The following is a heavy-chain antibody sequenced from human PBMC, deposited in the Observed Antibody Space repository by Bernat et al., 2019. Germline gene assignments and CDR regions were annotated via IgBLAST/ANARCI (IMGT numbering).Heavy chain of an antibody. CDR1: GFTFSSYG. CDR3: AKDSDYGDYLFDY. J-gene: IGHJ4*02. Sequence: QVQLVESGGGVVQPGRSLRLSCAASGFTFSSYGMHWVRQAPGKGLERVAVISYDGSNKYYADSVKGRFTISRDNSKNTLYLQMNSLRAEDTAVYYCAKDSDYGDYLFDYWGQGTLVTVSS. CDR2: ISYDGSNK. V-gene: IGHV3-30*18. D-gene: IGHD4-17*01.